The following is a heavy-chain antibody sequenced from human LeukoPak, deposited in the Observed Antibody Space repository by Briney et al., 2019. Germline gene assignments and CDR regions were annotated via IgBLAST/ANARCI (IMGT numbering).Heavy chain of an antibody. V-gene: IGHV3-48*03. J-gene: IGHJ4*02. CDR2: ISSSGLTI. Sequence: GGSLRLSCAASGFTFSNYKMNWVRQAPGQGLEWVSYISSSGLTIYYGDSMKGRFTISRDNAKNSLYLQMNSLRAEDTAVYYCVRGSVADYWGQGTLVTVSS. CDR1: GFTFSNYK. CDR3: VRGSVADY.